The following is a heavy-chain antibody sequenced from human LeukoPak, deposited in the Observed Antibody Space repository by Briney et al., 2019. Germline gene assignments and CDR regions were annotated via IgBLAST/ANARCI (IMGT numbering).Heavy chain of an antibody. J-gene: IGHJ4*02. Sequence: PSETLSLTCTVSGGSISSNSYYWGWIRQPPGKGLEWIGSIYYSGSTYYNPSLKSRVTISVDTSKNQFSLKLSSVTAADTAVYYCASTWDDYGDYPTDYWGQGTLVTVSS. CDR2: IYYSGST. V-gene: IGHV4-39*01. D-gene: IGHD4-17*01. CDR3: ASTWDDYGDYPTDY. CDR1: GGSISSNSYY.